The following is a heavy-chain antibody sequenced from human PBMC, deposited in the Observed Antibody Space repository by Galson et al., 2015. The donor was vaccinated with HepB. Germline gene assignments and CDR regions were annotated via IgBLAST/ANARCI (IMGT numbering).Heavy chain of an antibody. V-gene: IGHV4-38-2*02. J-gene: IGHJ4*02. CDR3: ARDSASGWNYFDY. D-gene: IGHD6-19*01. CDR2: IYHSGST. Sequence: SETLSLTCTVSGYSISSGYYWGWFRQPPGKGLEWIGGIYHSGSTYYNPSLKSRVTISVDTSKNQFSLRLSSVTAADTAVYYCARDSASGWNYFDYWGQGTLVTVSS. CDR1: GYSISSGYY.